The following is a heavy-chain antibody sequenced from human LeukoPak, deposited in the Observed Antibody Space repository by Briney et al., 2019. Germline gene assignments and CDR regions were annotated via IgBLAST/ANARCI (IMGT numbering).Heavy chain of an antibody. Sequence: QSGGSLRLSCVVSGFTSSDHYIDWARQAPGKGLEWVGRIRNKVNSYTTEYAASVKDRFTISRDDSKSIAYLQMNSLKTEDTAVYYCTREAPSGWQSYWGQGTLVTVSS. J-gene: IGHJ4*02. CDR1: GFTSSDHY. CDR2: IRNKVNSYTT. CDR3: TREAPSGWQSY. V-gene: IGHV3-72*01. D-gene: IGHD6-19*01.